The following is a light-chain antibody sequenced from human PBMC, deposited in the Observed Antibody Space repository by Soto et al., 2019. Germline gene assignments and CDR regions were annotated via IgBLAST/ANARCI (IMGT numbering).Light chain of an antibody. J-gene: IGKJ1*01. CDR2: GAS. CDR3: QQYNNWPPWT. Sequence: EIVLAQSQATLSVSPFGGACLXARTSQSVSSNLAWYQQKPGQAPRLLIYGASTRATGIPARFSGSGSGTEFTLTISSLQSEDFAVYYCQQYNNWPPWTFGQGTKVDNK. CDR1: QSVSSN. V-gene: IGKV3-15*01.